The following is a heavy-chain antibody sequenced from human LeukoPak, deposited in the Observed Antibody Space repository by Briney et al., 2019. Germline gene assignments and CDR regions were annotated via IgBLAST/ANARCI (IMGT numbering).Heavy chain of an antibody. J-gene: IGHJ4*02. CDR2: ISRTGNSI. D-gene: IGHD6-13*01. Sequence: PVGSLFNSGAASGFTLSSYEINWVRLAPGQGLEWISYISRTGNSIYYGDSVKGRFTISRDSAKNSLYLQMNSLRAEDTAVYYCARGPYSSNWYVDYWGQ. V-gene: IGHV3-48*03. CDR1: GFTLSSYE. CDR3: ARGPYSSNWYVDY.